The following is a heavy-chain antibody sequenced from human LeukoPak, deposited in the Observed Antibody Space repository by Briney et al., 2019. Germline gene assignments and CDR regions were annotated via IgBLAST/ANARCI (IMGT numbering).Heavy chain of an antibody. CDR3: ARGPLWFGEIYFDY. J-gene: IGHJ4*02. CDR2: ISSNGGST. Sequence: GGSLRPSCAASGFTFSSYAMHWVRQAPGKGLEYVSAISSNGGSTYYANSVKGRFTISRDNSKNTLYLQMGSLRAEDMAVYYCARGPLWFGEIYFDYWGQGTLVTVSS. V-gene: IGHV3-64*01. CDR1: GFTFSSYA. D-gene: IGHD3-10*01.